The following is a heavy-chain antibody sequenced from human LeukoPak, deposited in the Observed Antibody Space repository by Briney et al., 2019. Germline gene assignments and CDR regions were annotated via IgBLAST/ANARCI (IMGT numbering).Heavy chain of an antibody. D-gene: IGHD5-12*01. CDR2: INHSGST. J-gene: IGHJ4*02. V-gene: IGHV4-34*01. Sequence: SETLSLTCAVYGGSFSGYYWSWIRQPPGKGLEWIGEINHSGSTNYNPSLKSRVTISVDTPKNQFSLKLSSVTAADTAVYYCARQNSGYDLGPFAYWGQGILVTVSS. CDR3: ARQNSGYDLGPFAY. CDR1: GGSFSGYY.